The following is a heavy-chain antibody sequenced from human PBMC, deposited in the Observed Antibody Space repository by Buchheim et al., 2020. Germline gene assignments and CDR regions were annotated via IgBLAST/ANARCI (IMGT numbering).Heavy chain of an antibody. J-gene: IGHJ4*02. CDR1: GFTFNDYW. Sequence: EVQLVESGGGLVQPGGSLRLSCAASGFTFNDYWMSWVRQAPGKGLEYVANIKQDGSEKYYVDSVKGRFTISRDNAKNSLYLQMNSLRAEETAVYYCARGTGWGRYWGQGTL. D-gene: IGHD3-16*01. V-gene: IGHV3-7*01. CDR3: ARGTGWGRY. CDR2: IKQDGSEK.